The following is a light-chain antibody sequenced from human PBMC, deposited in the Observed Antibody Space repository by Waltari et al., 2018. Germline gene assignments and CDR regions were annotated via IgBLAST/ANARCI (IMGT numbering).Light chain of an antibody. Sequence: DIVMTQSPLSLPVTPGEPASISCRSSQSPLHSNGNNYLDWYLQKPGQSPQLLIYLGSNRASGVPDRFSGSGSGTDFTLKISRVEAEDVGVYYCMQGTHWPTFGQGTKVEIK. CDR2: LGS. CDR1: QSPLHSNGNNY. CDR3: MQGTHWPT. J-gene: IGKJ1*01. V-gene: IGKV2-28*01.